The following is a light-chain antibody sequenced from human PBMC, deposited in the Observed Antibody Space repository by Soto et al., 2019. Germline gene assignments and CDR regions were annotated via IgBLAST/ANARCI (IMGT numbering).Light chain of an antibody. Sequence: QSALTQPASVSGSAGQSITISCTGTTSFVGTYNFVSWYQQHPGKAPHVLIYEGTKRPSGVSNRFSGSTSGSTASLTISGLHTEDAADYYCCSYVGASIYVFGTGTKVTVL. CDR2: EGT. CDR3: CSYVGASIYV. CDR1: TSFVGTYNF. J-gene: IGLJ1*01. V-gene: IGLV2-23*01.